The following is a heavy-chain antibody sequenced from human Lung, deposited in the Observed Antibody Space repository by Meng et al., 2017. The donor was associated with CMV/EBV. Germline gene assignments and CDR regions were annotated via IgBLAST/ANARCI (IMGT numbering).Heavy chain of an antibody. CDR3: ARARSPTHFDY. Sequence: SCTASGFTFSTYDFHWVRQPTGKGLEWVSSIGTVGDTYPIGSVKGRFIISREDAKNSVYLQMNGLRDGDTGLYYCARARSPTHFDYWGQGALVTVSS. CDR2: IGTVGDT. V-gene: IGHV3-13*01. J-gene: IGHJ4*02. CDR1: GFTFSTYD.